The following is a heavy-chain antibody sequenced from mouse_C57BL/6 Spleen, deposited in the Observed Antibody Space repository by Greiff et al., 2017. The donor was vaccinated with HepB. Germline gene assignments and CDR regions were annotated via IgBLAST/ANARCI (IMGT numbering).Heavy chain of an antibody. CDR2: ISYDGSN. J-gene: IGHJ1*03. CDR1: GYSITSGYY. V-gene: IGHV3-6*01. CDR3: ARVPYDGYLYWYFDV. D-gene: IGHD2-3*01. Sequence: DVKLQESGPGLVKPSQSLSLTCSVTGYSITSGYYWNWIRQFPGNKLEWMGYISYDGSNNYNPSLKNRISITRDTSKNQFFLKLNSVTTEYTATYYCARVPYDGYLYWYFDVWGTGTTVTVSS.